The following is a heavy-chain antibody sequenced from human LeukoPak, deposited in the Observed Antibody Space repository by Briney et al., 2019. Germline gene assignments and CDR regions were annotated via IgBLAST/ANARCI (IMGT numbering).Heavy chain of an antibody. J-gene: IGHJ6*04. D-gene: IGHD4-17*01. V-gene: IGHV3-33*01. Sequence: GGSLRLSCAASGFTFSSYGMHWVRQAPGKGLEWVAVIWYDGSNKYYADSVKGRFTISRDNSKNTLYLQMSSLRAEDTAVYYCARGNGDSLLYGMDVWGKGTTVTVSS. CDR2: IWYDGSNK. CDR1: GFTFSSYG. CDR3: ARGNGDSLLYGMDV.